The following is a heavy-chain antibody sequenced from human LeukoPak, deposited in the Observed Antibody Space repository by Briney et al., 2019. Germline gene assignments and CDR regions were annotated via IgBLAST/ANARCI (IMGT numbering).Heavy chain of an antibody. CDR3: ARGRPHGNDY. Sequence: GVLRLSCAASGFTFSSYWMNWVRQAPGKGLVWVSRIASDGNSTTYADSVKGRFSISRDNAKNTLYLQMNSLRVEDTAVYYCARGRPHGNDYWGQGTLVTVSS. CDR1: GFTFSSYW. J-gene: IGHJ4*02. V-gene: IGHV3-74*01. D-gene: IGHD4-23*01. CDR2: IASDGNST.